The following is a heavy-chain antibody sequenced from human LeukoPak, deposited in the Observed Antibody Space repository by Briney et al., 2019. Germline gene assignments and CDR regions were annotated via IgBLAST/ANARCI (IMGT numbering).Heavy chain of an antibody. D-gene: IGHD3-10*01. CDR1: GYTFTGYY. Sequence: ASVKVSCKASGYTFTGYYMHWVRQAPGQGLEWMGWISAYNGNTNYAQKLQGRVTMTTDTSTSTAYMELRSLRSDDTAVYYCARGYGAGSYYTPAGYYYYMDVWGKGTTVTISS. CDR3: ARGYGAGSYYTPAGYYYYMDV. V-gene: IGHV1-18*04. J-gene: IGHJ6*03. CDR2: ISAYNGNT.